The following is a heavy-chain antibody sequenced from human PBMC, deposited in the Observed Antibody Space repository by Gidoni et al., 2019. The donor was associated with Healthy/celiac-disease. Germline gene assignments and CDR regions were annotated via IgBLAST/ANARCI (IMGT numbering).Heavy chain of an antibody. CDR2: ISWDGGST. CDR1: GFTFDDYA. V-gene: IGHV3-43D*03. CDR3: AKHIAVAGGEYYYYGMDV. J-gene: IGHJ6*04. Sequence: EVQLVESGGVVVQPGGSLSLSCAASGFTFDDYAMHWVRQAPGQGLACVSLISWDGGSTYYADSVKGRFTISRDNSKNSLYLQMNSLRAEDTALYYCAKHIAVAGGEYYYYGMDVWGKGTTVTVSS. D-gene: IGHD6-19*01.